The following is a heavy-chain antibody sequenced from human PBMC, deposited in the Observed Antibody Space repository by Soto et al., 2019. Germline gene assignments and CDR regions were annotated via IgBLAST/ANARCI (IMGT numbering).Heavy chain of an antibody. Sequence: QVQLQQWGAGLLKPSETLSLTCAVYGGSFSGYYWSWIRQPPGKGLEWIGEINHSGSTNYNPSLKSRVTISVDTPKNQFSLKLSSVTAADTAVYYCARGPVKAIFGVAKKYFDYWGQGTLVTVSS. D-gene: IGHD3-3*01. J-gene: IGHJ4*02. CDR1: GGSFSGYY. V-gene: IGHV4-34*01. CDR3: ARGPVKAIFGVAKKYFDY. CDR2: INHSGST.